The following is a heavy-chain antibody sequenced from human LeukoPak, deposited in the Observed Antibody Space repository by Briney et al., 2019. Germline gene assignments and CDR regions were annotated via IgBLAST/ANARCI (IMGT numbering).Heavy chain of an antibody. CDR2: FDPEDGET. CDR3: ATVGYCSSTSCA. Sequence: ASVKVSCKVSGYTLTELSMHWVRQAPGKGLEWMGGFDPEDGETIYAQKFQGRVTMTEDTSTDTAYMELSSLRSEDTAVYYCATVGYCSSTSCAWGQGTLVTVSS. D-gene: IGHD2-2*01. J-gene: IGHJ5*02. CDR1: GYTLTELS. V-gene: IGHV1-24*01.